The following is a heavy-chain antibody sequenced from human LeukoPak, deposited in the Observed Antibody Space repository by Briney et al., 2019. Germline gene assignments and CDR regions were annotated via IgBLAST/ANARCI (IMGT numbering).Heavy chain of an antibody. D-gene: IGHD2-15*01. CDR3: ARAKYCSGGSCYSYYYYGMDV. V-gene: IGHV1-2*02. J-gene: IGHJ6*02. CDR1: GYTFTGYY. CDR2: INPNSGGT. Sequence: ASVKVSCKASGYTFTGYYMHWVRQAPGQGLEWMGWINPNSGGTNYAQEFQGRVTMTRDTSISTAYMELSRLRSDDTAVYYCARAKYCSGGSCYSYYYYGMDVWGQGTTVTVSS.